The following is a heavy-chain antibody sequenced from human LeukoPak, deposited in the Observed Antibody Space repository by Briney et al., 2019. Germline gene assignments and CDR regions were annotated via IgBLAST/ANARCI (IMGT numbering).Heavy chain of an antibody. Sequence: GGSLRLSRAASGFTFSSYWIHWVRQAPGKGLVWVSRINSDGSSTTYADSVKGRFTISRDNAKNTLYLQMNSLRAEDTAVYYCARDGVSSWPYYYYYYMDVWGKGTTVTVSS. D-gene: IGHD6-13*01. CDR1: GFTFSSYW. J-gene: IGHJ6*03. CDR3: ARDGVSSWPYYYYYYMDV. V-gene: IGHV3-74*01. CDR2: INSDGSST.